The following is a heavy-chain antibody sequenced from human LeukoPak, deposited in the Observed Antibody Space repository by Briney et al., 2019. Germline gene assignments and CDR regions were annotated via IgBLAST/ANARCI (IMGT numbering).Heavy chain of an antibody. CDR1: GFTFSPSA. J-gene: IGHJ6*02. D-gene: IGHD4-17*01. V-gene: IGHV3-23*01. Sequence: GGSLRLSCAASGFTFSPSAMSWVGQAPGKGLEGVAAISGSGGSTYYADSVQGRFTISRDNSKNTLYLQMNSLRAEDTAVYYCAKDYPDYVDYYYGMDVWGQGTTVTVSS. CDR3: AKDYPDYVDYYYGMDV. CDR2: ISGSGGST.